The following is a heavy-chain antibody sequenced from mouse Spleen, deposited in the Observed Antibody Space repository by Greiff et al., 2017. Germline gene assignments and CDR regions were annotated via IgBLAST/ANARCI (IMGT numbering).Heavy chain of an antibody. D-gene: IGHD2-14*01. Sequence: LQESGAELAKPGASVKMSCKASGYTFTSYWMHWVKQRPGQGLEWIGYINPSTGYTEYNQKFKDKATLTADKSSSTAYMQLSSLTSEDSAVYYCARERYPYAMDYWGQGTSVTVSS. CDR3: ARERYPYAMDY. V-gene: IGHV1-7*01. CDR1: GYTFTSYW. J-gene: IGHJ4*01. CDR2: INPSTGYT.